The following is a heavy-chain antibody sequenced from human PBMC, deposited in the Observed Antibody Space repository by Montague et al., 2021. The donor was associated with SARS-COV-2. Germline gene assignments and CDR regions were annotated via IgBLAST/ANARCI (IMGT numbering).Heavy chain of an antibody. CDR1: GGSISSYN. V-gene: IGHV4-59*01. J-gene: IGHJ6*02. CDR3: ARGGGNSADYYNYTIDV. Sequence: SETLSLTCTVSGGSISSYNWTWIRQPPGKGLESIGYIYHNGSTKYNHSLKSRVTISVDTSKNQFSLKLSSVSVADTAVYYCARGGGNSADYYNYTIDVWGQGTTVTVFS. CDR2: IYHNGST. D-gene: IGHD4-23*01.